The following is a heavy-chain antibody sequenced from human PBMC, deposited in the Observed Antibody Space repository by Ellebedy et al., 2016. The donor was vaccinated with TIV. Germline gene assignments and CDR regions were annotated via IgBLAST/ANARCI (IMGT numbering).Heavy chain of an antibody. CDR1: GFTFSTYS. CDR2: ISSSSTII. CDR3: ARVTGGLGGAFDI. V-gene: IGHV3-48*01. D-gene: IGHD2-8*02. Sequence: GESLKISCAASGFTFSTYSMNWVRQAPGKGLEWVSYISSSSTIIYYADSVKGRFTISRDNAKNSLYLQMNSLRAEDTAVYYCARVTGGLGGAFDIWGQGTMVTVSS. J-gene: IGHJ3*02.